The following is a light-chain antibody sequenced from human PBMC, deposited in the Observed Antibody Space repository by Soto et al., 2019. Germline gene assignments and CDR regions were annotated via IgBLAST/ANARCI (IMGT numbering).Light chain of an antibody. J-gene: IGKJ1*01. CDR1: QAIGSA. V-gene: IGKV1-6*01. CDR3: LQDYGDSWT. Sequence: AIQLTQSPSSLSASVGDRVTITCRASQAIGSALGWYQQKPGKVPKLLIYAASTLQSGVPSRFSGSGFGTDFTLTISRLQPEDFASYYCLQDYGDSWTFGQGTKVDIK. CDR2: AAS.